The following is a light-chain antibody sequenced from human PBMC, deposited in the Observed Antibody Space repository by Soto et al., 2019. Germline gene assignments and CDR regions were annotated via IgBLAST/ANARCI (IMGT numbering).Light chain of an antibody. V-gene: IGKV3-20*01. J-gene: IGKJ5*01. Sequence: EVVLTQSPGTLSLSPGDRATLSCRASQSITNNFLAWYQHKPGQAPRLLIYGASSRATGIPDMFSGSGSGTDFPLTISRLEPEDFAVYLCQQYGSSVITFGQGTRLDIK. CDR3: QQYGSSVIT. CDR2: GAS. CDR1: QSITNNF.